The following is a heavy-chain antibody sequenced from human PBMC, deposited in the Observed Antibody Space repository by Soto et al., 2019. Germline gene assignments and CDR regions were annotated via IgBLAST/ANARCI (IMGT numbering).Heavy chain of an antibody. D-gene: IGHD4-17*01. Sequence: QVQLQQSGPRLVKPSETLSLTCTVSSGPDRSHNCGWIRQPPGRGLEWIGYVYYPGDTAYNPTLRSRVTIAADTSTNDISLTLSSVTAADTAVYYCVRQGIDYLHGLVDVWGQGTTVSVSS. CDR1: SGPDRSHN. V-gene: IGHV4-59*08. CDR3: VRQGIDYLHGLVDV. CDR2: VYYPGDT. J-gene: IGHJ6*02.